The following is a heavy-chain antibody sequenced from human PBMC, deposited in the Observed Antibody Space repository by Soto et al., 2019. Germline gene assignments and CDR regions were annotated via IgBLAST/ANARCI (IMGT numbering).Heavy chain of an antibody. V-gene: IGHV1-69*02. CDR2: IIPILGVA. J-gene: IGHJ6*02. CDR3: ARVPIPLFYGMDV. Sequence: QVQLVQSGAEVKKPGSSVKVSCKASGGTFSSHIISWVRQAPGQGLEWMGRIIPILGVANYAQKFQGRVTITADKSTNTAYMALTSLRSEDTAVFYCARVPIPLFYGMDVWGQGTTVTVSS. D-gene: IGHD2-2*02. CDR1: GGTFSSHI.